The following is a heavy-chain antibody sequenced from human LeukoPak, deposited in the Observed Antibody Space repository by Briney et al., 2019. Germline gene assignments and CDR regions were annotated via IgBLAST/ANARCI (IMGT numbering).Heavy chain of an antibody. Sequence: SETLSLTCAVYGGSFSGYYCSWIRQPPGKGLEWIGEINHSGSTNYNPSLKSRVTISVDTSKNQFSLKLSSVTAADTAVYYCARAGYSYAIDYWGQGTLVTVSS. V-gene: IGHV4-34*01. D-gene: IGHD5-18*01. CDR2: INHSGST. J-gene: IGHJ4*02. CDR3: ARAGYSYAIDY. CDR1: GGSFSGYY.